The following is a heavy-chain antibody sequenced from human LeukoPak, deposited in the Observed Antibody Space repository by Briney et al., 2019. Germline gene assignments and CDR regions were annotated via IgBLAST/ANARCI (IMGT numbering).Heavy chain of an antibody. V-gene: IGHV3-74*01. CDR3: ARENFYGMDV. Sequence: PGGSLRLSCAASGFTSSRYWMNWVRQAPGKGLVWVSRINSDGSTTRYADSVKGRFTISGDNAKNTMYLQMNSLRAEDTAVYYCARENFYGMDVWGQGTTVTVSS. CDR2: INSDGSTT. CDR1: GFTSSRYW. J-gene: IGHJ6*02.